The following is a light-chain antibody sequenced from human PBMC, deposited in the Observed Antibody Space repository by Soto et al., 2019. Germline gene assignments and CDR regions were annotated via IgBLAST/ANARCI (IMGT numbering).Light chain of an antibody. V-gene: IGKV1-5*01. CDR2: DAS. Sequence: DIQMTQSPSTLSASVGDRVTITCRASQSISSWLAWYQQKPGKAPKLLIYDASSLESGVPSRFSGRGSGTEFTLTISSLQPDDFATYYFQQYNSYWTFGQGTKVDIK. J-gene: IGKJ1*01. CDR1: QSISSW. CDR3: QQYNSYWT.